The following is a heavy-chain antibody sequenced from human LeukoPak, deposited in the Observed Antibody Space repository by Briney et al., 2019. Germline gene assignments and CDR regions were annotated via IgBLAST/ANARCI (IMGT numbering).Heavy chain of an antibody. D-gene: IGHD6-13*01. J-gene: IGHJ4*02. CDR3: AAWAAVGRFFDY. CDR2: INPNSGGS. V-gene: IGHV1-2*02. Sequence: GASVKVSCKASGYTFTEYYIHWVRQAPGQGLEWMGWINPNSGGSNSAQNFRGRVTMTRDTSITTAYMELSRLASDDTAVYYCAAWAAVGRFFDYWGQGTQVTVSS. CDR1: GYTFTEYY.